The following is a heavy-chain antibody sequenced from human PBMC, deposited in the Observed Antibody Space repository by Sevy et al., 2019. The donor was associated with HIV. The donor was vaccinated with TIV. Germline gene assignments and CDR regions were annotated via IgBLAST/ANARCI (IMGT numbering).Heavy chain of an antibody. D-gene: IGHD3-22*01. V-gene: IGHV1-24*01. CDR1: GYSLTQLS. CDR3: ATTKDYYENSGDPFDY. Sequence: ASVKVSCKVSGYSLTQLSMHWVRQAPGKWLEWMGSFDPEDDKRIYAQKFQGRVTMTEDTSTDTAYMELSSLRSEDTAVYYCATTKDYYENSGDPFDYWGQGTLVTVSS. CDR2: FDPEDDKR. J-gene: IGHJ4*02.